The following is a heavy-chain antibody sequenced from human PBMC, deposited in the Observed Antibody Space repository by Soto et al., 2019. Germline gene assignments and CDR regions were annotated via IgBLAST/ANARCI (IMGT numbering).Heavy chain of an antibody. D-gene: IGHD1-26*01. CDR1: GYTFTSYD. J-gene: IGHJ3*02. Sequence: GASVKVSCKASGYTFTSYDINWVRQAPGKGLEWVSYISSTSSTIYYADSVKGRFTISRHNAKNSLYLQMNSLRAEDTAVYYCAREWEPDAFDIWGQGTMVTVSS. V-gene: IGHV3-48*01. CDR2: ISSTSSTI. CDR3: AREWEPDAFDI.